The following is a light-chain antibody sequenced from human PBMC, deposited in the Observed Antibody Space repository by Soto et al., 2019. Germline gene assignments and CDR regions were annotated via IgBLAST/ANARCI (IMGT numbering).Light chain of an antibody. V-gene: IGKV3-20*01. CDR3: QQYGSSPRT. CDR1: QSVSSY. Sequence: EIVLTQSQATLSLSPGERATLSCRARQSVSSYLAWYQQKPGQAPRLLIYGASTRATGIPDRFSGSGSGTDFTLTISRLEPEDFAVYYCQQYGSSPRTFGQGTKVDIK. CDR2: GAS. J-gene: IGKJ1*01.